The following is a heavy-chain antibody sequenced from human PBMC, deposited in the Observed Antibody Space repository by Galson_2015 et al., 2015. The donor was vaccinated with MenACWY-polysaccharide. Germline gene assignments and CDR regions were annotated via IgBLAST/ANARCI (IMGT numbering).Heavy chain of an antibody. CDR3: ATGPAGHGGHDR. J-gene: IGHJ5*02. V-gene: IGHV1-18*01. CDR1: GYSFSGHE. CDR2: ISGYNGDT. D-gene: IGHD5-24*01. Sequence: SVKVSCKASGYSFSGHEISWMRQAPGQGLEWMGRISGYNGDTKYAQNFQGRLTMTTDSSTSTLDMELKSLLFDDTAVYYCATGPAGHGGHDRWGQGTLVTVSS.